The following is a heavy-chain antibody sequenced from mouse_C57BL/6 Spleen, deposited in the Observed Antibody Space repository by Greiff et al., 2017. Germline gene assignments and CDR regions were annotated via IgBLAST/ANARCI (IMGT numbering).Heavy chain of an antibody. CDR2: IDPNSGGT. Sequence: VQLQQPAAELVNPGASVTLSCKAPAYTFTSYWMHWLKQRLGRGLEWIGRIDPNSGGTKYNEKFKSKATLTVDKTASTAYMQLSSLTSEDSAVYCCARHYAMDYWGQGTSGTVSS. CDR1: AYTFTSYW. V-gene: IGHV1-72*01. CDR3: ARHYAMDY. J-gene: IGHJ4*01.